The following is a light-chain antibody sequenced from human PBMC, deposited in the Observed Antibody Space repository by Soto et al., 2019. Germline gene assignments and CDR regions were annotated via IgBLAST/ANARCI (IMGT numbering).Light chain of an antibody. CDR1: SSDVGGYNY. Sequence: QSALTQPPSASGSPGQSVTISCTGTSSDVGGYNYVSWYQQHPGKAPKLMIYEVTKRPSGVPDRFSGSKSDNTASLTVSGLQAEDEAHYYCSSRATNAGGDNWVFGGGTKLTVL. CDR2: EVT. J-gene: IGLJ3*02. V-gene: IGLV2-8*01. CDR3: SSRATNAGGDNWV.